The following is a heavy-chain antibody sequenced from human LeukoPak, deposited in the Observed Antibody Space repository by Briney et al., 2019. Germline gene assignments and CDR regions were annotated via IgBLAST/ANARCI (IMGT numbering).Heavy chain of an antibody. CDR3: ARDQAGTIFGVVIKEYYMDV. V-gene: IGHV3-21*01. D-gene: IGHD3-3*01. J-gene: IGHJ6*03. CDR1: GFTFSSYS. CDR2: ISSSSSYI. Sequence: PGGSLRLSCAASGFTFSSYSMNWVRQAPGKGLEWVSSISSSSSYIYYADSVKGRFTISRDNAKNSLYLQMNSLRAEDTAVYYCARDQAGTIFGVVIKEYYMDVWGKGTTVTVSS.